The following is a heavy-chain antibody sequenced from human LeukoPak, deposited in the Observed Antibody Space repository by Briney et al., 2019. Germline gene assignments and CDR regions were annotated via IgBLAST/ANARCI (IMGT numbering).Heavy chain of an antibody. CDR2: IYTSGST. CDR3: ARTLGGVVVPAAWGDAFDI. Sequence: SETLSLTCTVSGGSISSYYWSWIRQPAGKGLEWIGRIYTSGSTNYNPSLKSRVTMSVDTSKNQFSLKLSSVTAADTAVYYCARTLGGVVVPAAWGDAFDIWGQGTMVTVSS. V-gene: IGHV4-4*07. J-gene: IGHJ3*02. D-gene: IGHD2-2*01. CDR1: GGSISSYY.